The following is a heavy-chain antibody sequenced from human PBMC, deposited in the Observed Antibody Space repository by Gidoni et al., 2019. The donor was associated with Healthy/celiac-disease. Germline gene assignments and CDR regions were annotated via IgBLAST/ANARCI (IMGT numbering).Heavy chain of an antibody. Sequence: QMQLVLSGPEVTTRGTSVKVSGKASGFTCTSSAMQWVRQPRGQRLEWLGWIVVGSDNTNYAQKFQERFTSTRDMSTSTAYMEVSSLRSEDTAWYYCAADESYWGQGTLVTVSS. V-gene: IGHV1-58*02. J-gene: IGHJ4*02. CDR3: AADESY. CDR1: GFTCTSSA. CDR2: IVVGSDNT.